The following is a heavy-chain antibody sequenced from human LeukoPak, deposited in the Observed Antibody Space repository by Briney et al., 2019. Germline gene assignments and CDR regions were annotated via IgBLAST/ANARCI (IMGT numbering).Heavy chain of an antibody. CDR3: ARRGGYDYYFDY. Sequence: SETLSLTCTVSGGSISSSSYYWGWNRQPPGKGLEWIGSIYYSGSTYYNPSLKSRVTISVDTSKNQFSLKLSSVTAADTAVYYCARRGGYDYYFDYWGQGTLVTVSS. CDR1: GGSISSSSYY. CDR2: IYYSGST. J-gene: IGHJ4*02. V-gene: IGHV4-39*01. D-gene: IGHD5-12*01.